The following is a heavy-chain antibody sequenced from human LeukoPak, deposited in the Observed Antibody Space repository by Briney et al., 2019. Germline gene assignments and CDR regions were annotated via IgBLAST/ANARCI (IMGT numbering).Heavy chain of an antibody. J-gene: IGHJ4*02. CDR3: ARSIWFGGSTNDY. CDR2: VYYSGST. V-gene: IGHV4-39*06. Sequence: PSETLSLTCTVSGGSISSSSYYWGWIRQPPGKGLEWIGSVYYSGSTYYNPSLKSRVTISVDTSKNQFPLKLSSVTAADTAVYYCARSIWFGGSTNDYWGQGTLVTVSS. CDR1: GGSISSSSYY. D-gene: IGHD3-10*01.